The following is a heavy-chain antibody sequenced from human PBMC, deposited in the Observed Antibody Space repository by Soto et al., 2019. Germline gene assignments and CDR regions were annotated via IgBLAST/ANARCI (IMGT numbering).Heavy chain of an antibody. J-gene: IGHJ6*02. V-gene: IGHV3-74*01. CDR1: GFTFGSYW. CDR3: ARGRPYGMDV. CDR2: IDSDGSST. Sequence: EVQLVESGGGLVQPGGSLRVSCAASGFTFGSYWMNWVRQAPGKGLVWVSRIDSDGSSTTYADSVKGRFTTSRDNAKNTLYLQMSRLRVEDTAVYSCARGRPYGMDVWGQGTTVTVSS.